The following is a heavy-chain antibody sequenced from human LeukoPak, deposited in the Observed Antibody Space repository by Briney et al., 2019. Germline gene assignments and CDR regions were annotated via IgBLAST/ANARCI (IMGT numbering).Heavy chain of an antibody. CDR2: IYTSGST. CDR1: GGSISSYC. Sequence: PSETLSLTCTVSGGSISSYCWSWIRQPPGKGLEWIGYIYTSGSTNYNPSLRSRVTISVDTSKNQFSLKLSSVTAADTAVYYCARHSRAYYYDSSGYYYRDYYYMDVWGKGTTVTVSS. CDR3: ARHSRAYYYDSSGYYYRDYYYMDV. V-gene: IGHV4-4*09. D-gene: IGHD3-22*01. J-gene: IGHJ6*03.